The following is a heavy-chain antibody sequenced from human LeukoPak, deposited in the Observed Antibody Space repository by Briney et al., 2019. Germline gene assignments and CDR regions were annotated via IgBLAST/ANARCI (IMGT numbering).Heavy chain of an antibody. CDR1: GGSISSYY. J-gene: IGHJ6*02. V-gene: IGHV4-59*08. D-gene: IGHD2-2*01. CDR3: ARFFGSTSLYYYYGMDV. CDR2: IYYSGGT. Sequence: SETLSLTCTVSGGSISSYYWSWIRQPPGKGLEWIGYIYYSGGTNYNPSLKSRVTISVDTSKNQFSLKLSSVTAADTAVYYCARFFGSTSLYYYYGMDVWGQGTTVTVSS.